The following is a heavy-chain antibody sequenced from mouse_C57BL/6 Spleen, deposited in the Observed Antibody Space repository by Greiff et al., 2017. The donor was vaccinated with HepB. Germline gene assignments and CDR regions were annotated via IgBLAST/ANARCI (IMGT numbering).Heavy chain of an antibody. CDR3: ARDYGSSWRAMDY. Sequence: EVKLVESGGGLVKPGGSLKLSCAASGFTFSDYGMHWVRQAPEKGLEWVAYISSGSSTIYYADTVKGRFTISRDNAKNTLFLQMTSLRSEDTAMYYCARDYGSSWRAMDYWGQGTSVTVSS. CDR2: ISSGSSTI. CDR1: GFTFSDYG. D-gene: IGHD1-1*01. V-gene: IGHV5-17*01. J-gene: IGHJ4*01.